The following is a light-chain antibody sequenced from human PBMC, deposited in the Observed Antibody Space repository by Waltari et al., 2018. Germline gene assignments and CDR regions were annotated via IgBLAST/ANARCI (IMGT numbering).Light chain of an antibody. Sequence: DIVMTQSPDSLAVSRGEGATLNCQSSQSVLYSSNNKNYLAWYQQKPGQPPKLLIYWASTRESGVPYRFSGRGSGTDFTLTISSLQAEDVAVYYCQQYYSTPRTFGQGTQLEIK. CDR2: WAS. J-gene: IGKJ2*01. CDR3: QQYYSTPRT. CDR1: QSVLYSSNNKNY. V-gene: IGKV4-1*01.